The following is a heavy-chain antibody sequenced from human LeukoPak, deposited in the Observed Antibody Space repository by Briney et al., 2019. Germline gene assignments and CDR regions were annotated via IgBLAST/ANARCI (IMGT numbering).Heavy chain of an antibody. CDR2: ISYSGGTT. V-gene: IGHV3-23*01. CDR3: ARVNLYYNSGASPPFDY. CDR1: GFTFTSYA. Sequence: PGGSLRLSCASSGFTFTSYAVSWVRQAPGKGLEWVSTISYSGGTTYHTDSVKGRFTISRDNARNSLYLQMNSLRAEDTTVYYCARVNLYYNSGASPPFDYWGQGTLVTVSA. D-gene: IGHD3-22*01. J-gene: IGHJ4*02.